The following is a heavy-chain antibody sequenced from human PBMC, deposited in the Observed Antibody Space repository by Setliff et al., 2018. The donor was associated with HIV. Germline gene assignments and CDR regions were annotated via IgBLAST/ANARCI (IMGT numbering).Heavy chain of an antibody. Sequence: KTSETLSLTCAVYGGSFNGYYWSWIRQPPGKGLEWIGEINHSGSTNYNPSLKSRVTMSVDKSKNQFSLRLSSVTAADTAVYYCASTSSLGSSFDYWGQGTLVTVSS. J-gene: IGHJ4*02. D-gene: IGHD6-6*01. V-gene: IGHV4-34*01. CDR3: ASTSSLGSSFDY. CDR1: GGSFNGYY. CDR2: INHSGST.